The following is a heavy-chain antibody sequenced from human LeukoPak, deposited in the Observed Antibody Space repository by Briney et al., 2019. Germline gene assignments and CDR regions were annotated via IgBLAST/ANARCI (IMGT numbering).Heavy chain of an antibody. Sequence: PGGSLRLSCAASGFTFSSYSMNWVRQAPGKGLEWVSAISGSGGSTYYADSVKGRFTISRDNSKNTLYLQMNSLRAEDTAVYYCAREGYSGYDFDYWGQGTLVTVSS. CDR1: GFTFSSYS. D-gene: IGHD5-12*01. V-gene: IGHV3-23*01. CDR3: AREGYSGYDFDY. CDR2: ISGSGGST. J-gene: IGHJ4*02.